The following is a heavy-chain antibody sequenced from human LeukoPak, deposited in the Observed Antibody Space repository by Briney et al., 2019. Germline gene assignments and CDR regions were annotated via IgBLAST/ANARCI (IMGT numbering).Heavy chain of an antibody. CDR1: GGSISSGDYY. CDR3: AREGPLEGATTNYFDY. Sequence: SETLSLTCTVSGGSISSGDYYWSGIRQPPGKGLEWIGYIYYSGSTYYNPSLKSRVTISVDTSKNQFSLKLSSVTAADTAVYYCAREGPLEGATTNYFDYWGQGTLVAVSS. J-gene: IGHJ4*02. D-gene: IGHD5-12*01. CDR2: IYYSGST. V-gene: IGHV4-30-4*01.